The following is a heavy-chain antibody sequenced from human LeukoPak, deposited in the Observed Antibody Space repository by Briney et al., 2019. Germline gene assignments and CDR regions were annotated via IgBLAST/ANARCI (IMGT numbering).Heavy chain of an antibody. CDR1: GGSISSYY. CDR3: ARQGGMTLYYFDY. Sequence: SETLSLTCTVSGGSISSYYWSWIRQPPGKGLEWIGYIFYSGNTDYNPSLKSRVPISVDTSKNQFSLKLSSVTAADTAVYYCARQGGMTLYYFDYWGQGTLVTVSS. V-gene: IGHV4-59*08. J-gene: IGHJ4*02. D-gene: IGHD3-16*01. CDR2: IFYSGNT.